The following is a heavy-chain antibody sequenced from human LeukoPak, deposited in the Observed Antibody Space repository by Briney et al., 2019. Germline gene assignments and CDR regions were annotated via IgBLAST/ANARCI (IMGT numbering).Heavy chain of an antibody. D-gene: IGHD5-12*01. CDR1: GSLFTNYW. CDR3: ARQYSGYDYYFDY. V-gene: IGHV5-51*01. J-gene: IGHJ4*02. Sequence: GASLQISCKGSGSLFTNYWIGGVRQVPGKGLEWMGIIYPGDSDTRYSPSFQGQVTISADKSISTAYLQWSSLKASDTAMYYCARQYSGYDYYFDYWGQGTLVTVSS. CDR2: IYPGDSDT.